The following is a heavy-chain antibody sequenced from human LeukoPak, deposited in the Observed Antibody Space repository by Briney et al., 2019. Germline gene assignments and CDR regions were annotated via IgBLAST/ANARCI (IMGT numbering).Heavy chain of an antibody. CDR2: ISGSGGST. V-gene: IGHV3-23*01. Sequence: GGSLRLSCAVSGFTFSTYAMSWVRQAPGKGLEWVSAISGSGGSTYYADSVKGRFTISRDNSKNTLYLQMNSLRAEDTAVYYCAKDILSVAGINDAFDIWGQGTMVTVSS. CDR3: AKDILSVAGINDAFDI. D-gene: IGHD6-19*01. CDR1: GFTFSTYA. J-gene: IGHJ3*02.